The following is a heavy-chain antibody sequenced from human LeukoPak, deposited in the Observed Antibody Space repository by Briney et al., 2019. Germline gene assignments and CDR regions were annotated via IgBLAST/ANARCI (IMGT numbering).Heavy chain of an antibody. CDR3: VRVRRNYYFDY. V-gene: IGHV3-74*01. Sequence: KAGGSLRLSCAASGFTFSNYAMIWVRQAPGKGLVWVSRINSDGSDTTYADSVKGRFTISRDNAKNTLYLQMNSLRAEDTAVYYCVRVRRNYYFDYWGQGTLVTVSS. D-gene: IGHD1-7*01. CDR2: INSDGSDT. CDR1: GFTFSNYA. J-gene: IGHJ4*02.